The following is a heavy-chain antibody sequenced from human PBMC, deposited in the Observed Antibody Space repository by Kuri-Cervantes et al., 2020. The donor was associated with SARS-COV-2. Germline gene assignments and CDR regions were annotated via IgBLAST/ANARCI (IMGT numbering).Heavy chain of an antibody. CDR3: ARDRGEQWLVSHYYYYGMDV. CDR2: IIPIFGTA. Sequence: SVKVSCKASGGTFGSYAISWVRQAPGQGLEWMGGIIPIFGTANYAQKFQGRVTITADESTSTAYMELSSLRSEDTAVYYCARDRGEQWLVSHYYYYGMDVWGQGTTVTVSS. CDR1: GGTFGSYA. D-gene: IGHD6-19*01. V-gene: IGHV1-69*13. J-gene: IGHJ6*02.